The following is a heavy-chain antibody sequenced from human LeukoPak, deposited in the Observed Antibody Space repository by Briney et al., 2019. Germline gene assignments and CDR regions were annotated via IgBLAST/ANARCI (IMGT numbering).Heavy chain of an antibody. CDR1: GYTFTSYG. D-gene: IGHD2-21*02. V-gene: IGHV1-69*05. CDR3: ARGSGGDCYMNPCWFDP. J-gene: IGHJ5*02. Sequence: SVKVSCKASGYTFTSYGISWVRQAPGQGLEWMGGIIPIFGTANYAQKFQGRVTITTDESTSTAYMELSSLRSEDTAVYYCARGSGGDCYMNPCWFDPWGQGTLVTVSS. CDR2: IIPIFGTA.